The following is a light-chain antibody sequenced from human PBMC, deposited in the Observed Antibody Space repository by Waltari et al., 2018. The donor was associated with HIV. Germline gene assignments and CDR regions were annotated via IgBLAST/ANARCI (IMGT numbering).Light chain of an antibody. Sequence: TISCSGSSSNIGSNYVYWYQQLPGTAPKLLIYRNNQRPSGVPDRFSGSKSGTSASLAISGLRSDDEADYYCAAWDGSLSAYVLFGGGTKLTVL. CDR2: RNN. V-gene: IGLV1-47*01. CDR3: AAWDGSLSAYVL. J-gene: IGLJ2*01. CDR1: SSNIGSNY.